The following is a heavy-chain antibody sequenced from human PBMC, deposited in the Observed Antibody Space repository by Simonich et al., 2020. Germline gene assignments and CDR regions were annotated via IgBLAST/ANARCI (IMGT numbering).Heavy chain of an antibody. Sequence: QVQLVESGGGVVQPGRSLRLSCAASGFTFSSYAMHWVRQAPGKGIEGVAVISYDGSNKYYADSVKGRFTISRDNSKNTLYLQMNSLRAEDTAVYYCAREGAGNDAFDIWGQGTMVTVSS. V-gene: IGHV3-30*07. CDR3: AREGAGNDAFDI. CDR2: ISYDGSNK. CDR1: GFTFSSYA. J-gene: IGHJ3*02. D-gene: IGHD1-26*01.